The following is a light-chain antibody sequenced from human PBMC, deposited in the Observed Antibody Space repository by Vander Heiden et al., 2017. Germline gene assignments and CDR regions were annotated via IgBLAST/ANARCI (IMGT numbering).Light chain of an antibody. V-gene: IGKV3-15*01. J-gene: IGKJ1*01. CDR3: QQYNNWPPWT. CDR1: QIVSSS. Sequence: EIVTTQFLATLSVSPGERATLSCRASQIVSSSFASYQQKPGQAPRLLIYGGSTRATGIPARFSSSGSGTEFTLIISSLQSEDFAVYYCQQYNNWPPWTFGQGTKVEIK. CDR2: GGS.